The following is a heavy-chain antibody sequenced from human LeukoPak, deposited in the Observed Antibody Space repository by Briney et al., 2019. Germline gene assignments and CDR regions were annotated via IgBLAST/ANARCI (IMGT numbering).Heavy chain of an antibody. CDR3: AAVDVDTAFP. CDR2: VSTTGGST. D-gene: IGHD5-18*01. V-gene: IGHV3-23*01. Sequence: GGSLRLSCGASSFTFSSYVMSWVRQAPGKGLEWVSTVSTTGGSTYYADSVKGRFTISRDNSKDTLYLQMNSLRAEDTAVYYCAAVDVDTAFPWGQGTLVTVSS. CDR1: SFTFSSYV. J-gene: IGHJ5*02.